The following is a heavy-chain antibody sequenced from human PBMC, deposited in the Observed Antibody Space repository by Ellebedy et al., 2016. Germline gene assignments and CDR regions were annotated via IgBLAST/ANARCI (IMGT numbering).Heavy chain of an antibody. J-gene: IGHJ4*02. V-gene: IGHV3-30*02. CDR1: GFTFSSYG. CDR3: AKAPVYSSGWYLDY. D-gene: IGHD6-19*01. CDR2: IWYDGSNK. Sequence: GGSLRLXXAASGFTFSSYGIHWVRQAPGKGLEWVAVIWYDGSNKYYADSVKGRFTISRDNSKNTLYLQMNSLRAEDTAVYYCAKAPVYSSGWYLDYWGQGTLVTVSS.